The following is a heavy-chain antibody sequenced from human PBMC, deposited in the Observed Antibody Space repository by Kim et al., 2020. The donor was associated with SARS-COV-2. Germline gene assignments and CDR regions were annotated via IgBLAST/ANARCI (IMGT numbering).Heavy chain of an antibody. D-gene: IGHD6-19*01. CDR1: GFTFSSYE. Sequence: GSLRLSCAVSGFTFSSYEMNWVRQAPGKGLEWVSYISSSGSTIYYADSVKGRFTISRDNAKNALYLQMNSLRDEDTAVYYCASRGIGYTSGWYAYWGQGTLVTVSS. CDR3: ASRGIGYTSGWYAY. V-gene: IGHV3-48*03. J-gene: IGHJ4*02. CDR2: ISSSGSTI.